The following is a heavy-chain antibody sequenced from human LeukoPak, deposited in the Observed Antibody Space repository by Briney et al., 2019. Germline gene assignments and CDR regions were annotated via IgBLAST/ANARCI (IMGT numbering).Heavy chain of an antibody. CDR3: ATSIDWPNVFDH. CDR2: FYHTVST. J-gene: IGHJ4*02. V-gene: IGHV4-59*01. CDR1: GGSITTYY. Sequence: SETLSLTCTVSGGSITTYYWTWIRQTPDKGLQFIGSFYHTVSTNYNPSLESAVTISEDTSKNQISLELRSVTAADTAVYYCATSIDWPNVFDHWGQGILVTVSS. D-gene: IGHD2-21*01.